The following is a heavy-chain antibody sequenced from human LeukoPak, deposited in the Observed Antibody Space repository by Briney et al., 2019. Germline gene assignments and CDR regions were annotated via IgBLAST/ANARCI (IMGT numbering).Heavy chain of an antibody. D-gene: IGHD3-10*01. J-gene: IGHJ4*02. CDR1: GYTFTSYD. CDR3: ARAPHTMVRGVIVPLFSFDY. V-gene: IGHV1-8*03. Sequence: ASVKVSYKASGYTFTSYDINWVRQATGQGLEWMGWMNPNSGNTGYAQKFQGRVTITRNTSISTAYMELSSLRSEDTAVYYCARAPHTMVRGVIVPLFSFDYWGQGTLVTVSS. CDR2: MNPNSGNT.